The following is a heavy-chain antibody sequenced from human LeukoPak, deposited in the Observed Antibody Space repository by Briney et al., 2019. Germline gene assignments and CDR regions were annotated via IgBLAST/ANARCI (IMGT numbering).Heavy chain of an antibody. CDR1: GYTFTGYF. J-gene: IGHJ4*02. Sequence: GASVKVSCKASGYTFTGYFMHWVRQAPGQGLEWMGWINPNSGGTNYAQKFQGRVTMTRDTSISTAYMELSRLRSDDTAVYYCARDLAYYYGSGSPPLDYWGQGTLVTVSS. CDR2: INPNSGGT. CDR3: ARDLAYYYGSGSPPLDY. D-gene: IGHD3-10*01. V-gene: IGHV1-2*02.